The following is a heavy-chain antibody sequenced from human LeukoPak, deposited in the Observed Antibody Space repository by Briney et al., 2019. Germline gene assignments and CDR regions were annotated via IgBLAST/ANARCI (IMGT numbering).Heavy chain of an antibody. CDR2: ISDSGDDK. Sequence: GGSLRLSCAASGFTYNKYAMNWVRKAPGKGLEWVSSISDSGDDKYYADSVKGRFTISRDNSKNTLYLQMNSLRAEDTAVYYCAKAAFYVVVTAPWGQGTLVTVSS. CDR1: GFTYNKYA. J-gene: IGHJ4*02. V-gene: IGHV3-23*01. D-gene: IGHD2-21*02. CDR3: AKAAFYVVVTAP.